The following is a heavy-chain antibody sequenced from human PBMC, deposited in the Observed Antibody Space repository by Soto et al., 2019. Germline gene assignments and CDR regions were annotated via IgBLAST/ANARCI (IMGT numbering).Heavy chain of an antibody. CDR2: IHSDGSST. V-gene: IGHV3-74*01. J-gene: IGHJ3*01. CDR1: GFTFSYYW. Sequence: VGSLRLSCAASGFTFSYYWMHWVRQAPGKGLVWVSRIHSDGSSTTYADFVKGRFIISRDNARNTVDLQMNSVRVEDTAVYYCARGDRGAFDLWGQGTVVTVS. CDR3: ARGDRGAFDL. D-gene: IGHD1-26*01.